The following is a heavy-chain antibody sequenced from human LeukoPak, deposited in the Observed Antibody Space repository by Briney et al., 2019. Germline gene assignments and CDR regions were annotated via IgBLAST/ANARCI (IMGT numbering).Heavy chain of an antibody. CDR3: ARANYDLKKSWFDP. V-gene: IGHV4-59*01. J-gene: IGHJ5*02. Sequence: SETLSFTCTVSGGSLSSYYWSWIRHPPGKGLEWIGYIYYSGSTNYNPSLKSRVTISVDTSKNQFSLKLSSVTAADTAVYYCARANYDLKKSWFDPWGQGTLVTVSS. CDR1: GGSLSSYY. D-gene: IGHD3-3*01. CDR2: IYYSGST.